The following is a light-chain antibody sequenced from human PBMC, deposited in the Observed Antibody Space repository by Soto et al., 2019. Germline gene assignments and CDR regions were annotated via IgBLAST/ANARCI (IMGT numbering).Light chain of an antibody. CDR1: HIDVGGFDY. J-gene: IGLJ2*01. CDR2: DVR. Sequence: QSALIQPASVSGSPGQSITISCTGTHIDVGGFDYVSWFQQYPGRAPKLLIFDVRDRPSGVSNRFSGSKSGATASLTISGLQADDDADYYCVSYTSRTNLVVFGTGTKLTVL. V-gene: IGLV2-14*03. CDR3: VSYTSRTNLVV.